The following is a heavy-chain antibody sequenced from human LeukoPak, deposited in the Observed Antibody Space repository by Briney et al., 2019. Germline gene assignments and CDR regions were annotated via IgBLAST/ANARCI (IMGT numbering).Heavy chain of an antibody. CDR2: IYFSGST. CDR1: GGSISGYY. J-gene: IGHJ4*02. V-gene: IGHV4-4*07. Sequence: SETLSLTRTVSGGSISGYYWSWIRQPAGKGLEWIGRIYFSGSTLYNPSLTGRVTMSVATSKNQFSLKLSSVTAADTAVYFCARGPGMGATYFDYWGQGTLVSVSS. D-gene: IGHD1-26*01. CDR3: ARGPGMGATYFDY.